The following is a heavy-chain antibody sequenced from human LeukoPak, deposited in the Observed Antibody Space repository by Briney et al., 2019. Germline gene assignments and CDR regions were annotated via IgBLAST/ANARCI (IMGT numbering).Heavy chain of an antibody. Sequence: PSETLSLTCTVSGGSISGDSINDYYWSWIRQPPGKGLEWIGYIYYSGSTNYNPSLKSRVTISVGTSKNQFSLRLSSVTAADTAVYYCARHRYYYDSSGYYYQPWGQGTLVTVSS. V-gene: IGHV4-61*08. J-gene: IGHJ5*02. D-gene: IGHD3-22*01. CDR3: ARHRYYYDSSGYYYQP. CDR2: IYYSGST. CDR1: GGSISGDSINDYY.